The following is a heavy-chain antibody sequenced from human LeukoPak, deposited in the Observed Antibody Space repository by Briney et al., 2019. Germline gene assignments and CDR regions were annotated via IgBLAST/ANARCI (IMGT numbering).Heavy chain of an antibody. Sequence: ASVKVSCKASGYTFTSYGISWVRQAPGQGLEWMGLISAYNGNTNYAQKRQGRVTMTTDTSTSTAYMELRSLRSDDTAMYYCAKDRWRDGSSSFDNWGQGTLVTVSS. V-gene: IGHV1-18*01. CDR2: ISAYNGNT. CDR1: GYTFTSYG. CDR3: AKDRWRDGSSSFDN. J-gene: IGHJ4*02. D-gene: IGHD6-6*01.